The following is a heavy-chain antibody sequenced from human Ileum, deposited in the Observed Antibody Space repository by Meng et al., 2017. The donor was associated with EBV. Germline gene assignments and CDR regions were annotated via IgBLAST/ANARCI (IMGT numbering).Heavy chain of an antibody. CDR2: IYYSGTT. Sequence: RLQYAAQVVVKPSDSPSLTCTVSGVSIDRSSDNWGWIRQSPGKGLEWMGNIYYSGTTYYNPSLKSRVTISVDTSKNQFSLKLSSVTAADTAVYYCARGYSSGWYYFDSWGQGTLVTVSS. CDR3: ARGYSSGWYYFDS. J-gene: IGHJ4*02. V-gene: IGHV4-39*01. D-gene: IGHD6-19*01. CDR1: GVSIDRSSDN.